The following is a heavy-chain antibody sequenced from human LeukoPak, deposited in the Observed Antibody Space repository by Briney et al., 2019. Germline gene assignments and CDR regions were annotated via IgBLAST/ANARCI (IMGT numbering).Heavy chain of an antibody. CDR1: GYTFTSYW. CDR2: FNTSDSYT. D-gene: IGHD6-13*01. V-gene: IGHV5-10-1*01. Sequence: KPGESLKITCEASGYTFTSYWITWVRPLPGQGLEWVGTFNTSDSYTNYSRSFEGHVALSADKSTSTAYLQWSSLRASDTAMYLCARFSSSWYGDYWGQGILVTVSS. CDR3: ARFSSSWYGDY. J-gene: IGHJ4*02.